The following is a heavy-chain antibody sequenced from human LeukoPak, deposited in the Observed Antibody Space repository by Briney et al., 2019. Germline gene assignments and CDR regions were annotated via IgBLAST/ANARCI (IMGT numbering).Heavy chain of an antibody. D-gene: IGHD3-10*01. CDR2: IRYDGSNK. V-gene: IGHV3-30*02. CDR3: ARVRYGFGELLGDY. CDR1: GFTFSSYG. Sequence: PGGSLRLSCAASGFTFSSYGMHWVRQAPGKGLEWVAFIRYDGSNKYYADSVKGRFTISRDNSKNSLYLQMNSLRAEDTAVYYCARVRYGFGELLGDYWGQGTLVTVSS. J-gene: IGHJ4*02.